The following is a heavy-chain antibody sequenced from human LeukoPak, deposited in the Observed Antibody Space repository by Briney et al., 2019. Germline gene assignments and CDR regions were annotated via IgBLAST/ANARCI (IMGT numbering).Heavy chain of an antibody. D-gene: IGHD3-22*01. J-gene: IGHJ3*02. CDR1: GVSISSYY. CDR3: ARDVYKYDSSGSRAFDI. Sequence: SETLSLTCTVSGVSISSYYWSWIRQPPGKGLEWIGYSYYSGSTNYNPSLKRRVTISVDTPKNQFSLKLSSVTAADTAVYYCARDVYKYDSSGSRAFDIWGQGTMVTVSS. V-gene: IGHV4-59*01. CDR2: SYYSGST.